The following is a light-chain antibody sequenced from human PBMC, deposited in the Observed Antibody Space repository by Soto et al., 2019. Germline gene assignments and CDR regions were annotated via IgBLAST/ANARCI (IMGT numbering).Light chain of an antibody. CDR2: SNN. Sequence: QSVLTQPPSASGTPGQRVTISCSGSGSNIGSNTVNWYQQLPGTAPKLLIYSNNQRPSGVPDRFSGSKSGTSASLAISGLQSEDEADYYCAAWDDSLNGSRVFGGGTKLTVL. V-gene: IGLV1-44*01. CDR3: AAWDDSLNGSRV. CDR1: GSNIGSNT. J-gene: IGLJ2*01.